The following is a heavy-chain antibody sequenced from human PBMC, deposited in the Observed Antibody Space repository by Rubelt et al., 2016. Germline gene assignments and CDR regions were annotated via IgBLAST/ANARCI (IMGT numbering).Heavy chain of an antibody. CDR3: ARVSDKDIVVVPAAVDV. CDR1: GFTFSSYA. Sequence: GGGVVQPGRSLRLSCAASGFTFSSYAMHWVRQAPGKGLEWVAVISYDGSNKYYADSVKGRFTISRDNSKNTLYLQMNSLRAEDTAVYYCARVSDKDIVVVPAAVDVWGQGTTVTVSS. D-gene: IGHD2-2*01. CDR2: ISYDGSNK. J-gene: IGHJ6*02. V-gene: IGHV3-30*04.